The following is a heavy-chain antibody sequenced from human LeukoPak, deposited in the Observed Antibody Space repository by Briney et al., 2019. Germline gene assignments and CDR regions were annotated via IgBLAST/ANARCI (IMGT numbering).Heavy chain of an antibody. CDR3: AKESREVAAAGYYFDY. Sequence: GGSLRLSCAASGFTFSSYEMNWVRQAPGKGLEWVSYISSSGSTIYYADSVKGRFTISRDNAKNSLYLQMNSLRAEDTAVYYCAKESREVAAAGYYFDYWGQGTLVTVSS. D-gene: IGHD6-13*01. CDR2: ISSSGSTI. J-gene: IGHJ4*02. CDR1: GFTFSSYE. V-gene: IGHV3-48*03.